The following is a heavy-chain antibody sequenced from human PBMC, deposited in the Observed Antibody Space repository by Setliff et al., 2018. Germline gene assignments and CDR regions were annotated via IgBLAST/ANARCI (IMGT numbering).Heavy chain of an antibody. CDR3: ASKNGSGSYYLFDY. CDR1: GRSFSGYY. CDR2: INHSGSP. D-gene: IGHD3-10*01. Sequence: PSETLSRSCAVYGRSFSGYYWSWLRPTPGKGLEWLGEINHSGSPNYNPSLKSRVTISVDTSKKQFSLKLSSVTAADTAVYYCASKNGSGSYYLFDYWGQGTLVTVSS. V-gene: IGHV4-34*01. J-gene: IGHJ4*02.